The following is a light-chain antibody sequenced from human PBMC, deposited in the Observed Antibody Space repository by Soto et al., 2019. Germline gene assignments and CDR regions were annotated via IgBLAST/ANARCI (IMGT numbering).Light chain of an antibody. CDR1: GSDVIDYNY. V-gene: IGLV2-14*01. CDR3: SSYTSTSTLV. J-gene: IGLJ2*01. CDR2: EVS. Sequence: QSALTQPASVSGSPGQSITISCTGTGSDVIDYNYVSWYQQHPGKAPKLMIFEVSNRPSGISNRFSGSKSGKTASLTISGLQAEDEADYYCSSYTSTSTLVFGGGTKVTVL.